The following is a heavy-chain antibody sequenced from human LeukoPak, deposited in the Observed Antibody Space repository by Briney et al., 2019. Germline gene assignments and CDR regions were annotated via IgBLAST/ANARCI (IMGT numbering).Heavy chain of an antibody. CDR3: ARSTYYDFWSGLTLYYYYGMDV. V-gene: IGHV1-69*13. Sequence: SVKVSCKASGGTFSSYAISWVRQAPGQGLEWMGGIIPIFGTANYAQRFQGRVTITADESTSTAYMELSSLRSEDTAVYYCARSTYYDFWSGLTLYYYYGMDVWGQGTTVTVSS. J-gene: IGHJ6*02. D-gene: IGHD3-3*01. CDR1: GGTFSSYA. CDR2: IIPIFGTA.